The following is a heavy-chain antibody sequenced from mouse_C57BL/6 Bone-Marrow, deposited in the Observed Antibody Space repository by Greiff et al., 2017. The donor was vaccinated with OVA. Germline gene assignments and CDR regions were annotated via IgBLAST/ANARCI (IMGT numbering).Heavy chain of an antibody. V-gene: IGHV3-6*01. CDR3: AREGATVGAY. Sequence: EVKLVESGPGLVKPSQSLSLTCSVTGYSITSGYYWNWIRQFPGNKLEWMGYISYDGSNNYNPSLKNRISITRDTSKNQFFLKLNSVTTEDTATYYCAREGATVGAYWGQGTLVTVSA. J-gene: IGHJ3*01. CDR2: ISYDGSN. CDR1: GYSITSGYY. D-gene: IGHD1-1*01.